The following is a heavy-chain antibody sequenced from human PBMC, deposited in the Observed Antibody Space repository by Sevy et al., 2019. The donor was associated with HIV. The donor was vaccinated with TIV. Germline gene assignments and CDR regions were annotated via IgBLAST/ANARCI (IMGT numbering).Heavy chain of an antibody. CDR2: ISYDGSNK. CDR1: GFTFSSYG. CDR3: AKIGDFWSGYYLGGNNYYYYYGMDV. V-gene: IGHV3-30*18. D-gene: IGHD3-3*01. J-gene: IGHJ6*02. Sequence: GGSLRLSCAASGFTFSSYGMHWVRQAPGKGLEWVAVISYDGSNKYYADSVKGRFTISRDNSKNTLYLQMNSLRAEDTAVYYCAKIGDFWSGYYLGGNNYYYYYGMDVWGQGTMVTVSS.